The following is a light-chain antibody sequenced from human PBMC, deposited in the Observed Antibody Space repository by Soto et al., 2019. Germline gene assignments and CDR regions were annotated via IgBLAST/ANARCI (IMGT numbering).Light chain of an antibody. J-gene: IGKJ1*01. V-gene: IGKV3-15*01. CDR3: QQYNNWWK. Sequence: EILMTQSPATLSVSPGERATLSCRASQSVDSNLAWYQQKPGQAPRLLIYGASTRATGISARFSGRGSGTEFTLTISSLQSEDFGVYYCQQYNNWWKFGQGTKVDI. CDR1: QSVDSN. CDR2: GAS.